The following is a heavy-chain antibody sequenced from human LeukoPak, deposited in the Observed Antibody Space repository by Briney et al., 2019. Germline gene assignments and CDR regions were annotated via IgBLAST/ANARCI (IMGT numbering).Heavy chain of an antibody. CDR1: GYTFTSYD. V-gene: IGHV1-8*01. D-gene: IGHD2-15*01. CDR2: MNPNSGNT. J-gene: IGHJ4*02. Sequence: ASVKVSCTASGYTFTSYDINWVRQATGQGLEWMGWMNPNSGNTGYAQKFQGRVTMTRNTSISTAHMELSSLRSEDTAVYYCARGLSVVAATSPQSDYWGQGTLVTVSS. CDR3: ARGLSVVAATSPQSDY.